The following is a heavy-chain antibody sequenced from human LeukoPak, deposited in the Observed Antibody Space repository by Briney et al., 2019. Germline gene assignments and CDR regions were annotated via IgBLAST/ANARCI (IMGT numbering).Heavy chain of an antibody. CDR2: ISGSNSYI. V-gene: IGHV3-21*01. Sequence: GGSLRLSCAASGFTFNSYSMNWVRQAPGKGLEWVSSISGSNSYIYYADSMKGRFTISRDNAKNSLYPQLNSLRAEDTAVYYCARDRWGYSYGGDWGQGTLVTVSS. CDR1: GFTFNSYS. J-gene: IGHJ4*02. D-gene: IGHD5-18*01. CDR3: ARDRWGYSYGGD.